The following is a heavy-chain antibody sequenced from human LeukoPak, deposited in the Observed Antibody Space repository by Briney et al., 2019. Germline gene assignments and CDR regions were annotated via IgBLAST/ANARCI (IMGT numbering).Heavy chain of an antibody. D-gene: IGHD3-22*01. CDR3: AKRGVVIRVILVGFHKEAYYFDS. J-gene: IGHJ4*02. V-gene: IGHV3-23*01. CDR2: MSDSGGRT. CDR1: GITLSNYG. Sequence: GGSLRLSCAVSGITLSNYGMNWVRQAPGKGLEWVAGMSDSGGRTNYADSVKGRFTISRDNPKNTLYLQMNSLRAEDTAVYFCAKRGVVIRVILVGFHKEAYYFDSWGQGALVTVSS.